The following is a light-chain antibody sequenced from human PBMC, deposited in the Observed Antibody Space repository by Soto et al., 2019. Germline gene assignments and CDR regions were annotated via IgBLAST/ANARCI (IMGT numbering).Light chain of an antibody. J-gene: IGKJ4*01. V-gene: IGKV3-11*01. Sequence: IVFTQSPSTLSLSPGERATLSCRARQTVSTHLSWYQHKPGQAPRLLIYGASNRATGIPARFSGSGSGTDFTLTISSLEPEDSAVYYCQQRHNWLTFGGGTKVDIK. CDR1: QTVSTH. CDR2: GAS. CDR3: QQRHNWLT.